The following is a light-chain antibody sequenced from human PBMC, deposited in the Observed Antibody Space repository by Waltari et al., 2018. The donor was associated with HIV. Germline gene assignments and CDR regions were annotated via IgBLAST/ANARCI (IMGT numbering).Light chain of an antibody. J-gene: IGLJ2*01. CDR1: SDDIGLYNF. CDR3: SSFATSDTLL. V-gene: IGLV2-14*01. Sequence: QSALTQPASVSGSPGQSITISCTGTSDDIGLYNFVPWYQKHPAKAPQLIIYGNTNRPSGVSYRFSGSKSDNTASLTISGLQAEDEADYYCSSFATSDTLLFGGGTKLTVL. CDR2: GNT.